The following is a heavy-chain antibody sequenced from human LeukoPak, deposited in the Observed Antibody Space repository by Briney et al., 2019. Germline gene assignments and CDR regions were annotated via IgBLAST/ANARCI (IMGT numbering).Heavy chain of an antibody. CDR2: IYYSGST. Sequence: SETLSLTCTVSGGSISSSSSSWGWIRQPPGKGLEWIVTIYYSGSTYYNPSLNSRVTISDDTSKNQFSLNLRSVTAADTAVYYCARYASSGYYRYYFDYWGQGTLVTVSS. V-gene: IGHV4-39*01. J-gene: IGHJ4*02. CDR1: GGSISSSSSS. D-gene: IGHD3-22*01. CDR3: ARYASSGYYRYYFDY.